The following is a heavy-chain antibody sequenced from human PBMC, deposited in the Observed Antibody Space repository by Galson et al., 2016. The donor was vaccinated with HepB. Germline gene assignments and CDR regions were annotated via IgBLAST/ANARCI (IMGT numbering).Heavy chain of an antibody. V-gene: IGHV3-48*03. CDR2: ITRSGGTT. CDR3: ARFSGRYNGDFDY. CDR1: GFTLNNYD. D-gene: IGHD1-26*01. Sequence: SLRLSCAASGFTLNNYDMHWFRQAPGKGLEWVSYITRSGGTTLYADSVKGRFTISRDNAKNSLYVQMNSLSAEDTAVYYCARFSGRYNGDFDYWGQGTLVTVSS. J-gene: IGHJ4*02.